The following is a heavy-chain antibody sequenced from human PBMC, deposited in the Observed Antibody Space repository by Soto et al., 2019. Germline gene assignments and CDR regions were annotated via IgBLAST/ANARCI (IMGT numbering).Heavy chain of an antibody. J-gene: IGHJ5*02. V-gene: IGHV4-61*01. CDR2: IFYSGNT. D-gene: IGHD1-26*01. Sequence: QVQLQESGPGLLKPSETLSLTCSVSGDSVSSGSYYWSWVRQPPGTGLEWIGYIFYSGNTNYNPSLQSRVTISVDTSKNQFSLKLRSVTAADTAMYYCARHYSGSYYSHWFDPWGQGTLVTVSS. CDR1: GDSVSSGSYY. CDR3: ARHYSGSYYSHWFDP.